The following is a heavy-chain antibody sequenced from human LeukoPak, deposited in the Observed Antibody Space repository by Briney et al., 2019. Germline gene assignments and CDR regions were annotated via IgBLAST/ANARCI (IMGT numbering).Heavy chain of an antibody. CDR2: IYYSGST. CDR1: GGSISSSSYY. V-gene: IGHV4-39*07. Sequence: SETLSLTCTVSGGSISSSSYYWGWIRQPPGKGLEWIGSIYYSGSTYYNPSLKSRVTISVDTSKNQFSLKLSSVTAADTAVYYCARDERPHYGSGSKVDWFDPWGQGTLVTVSS. D-gene: IGHD3-10*01. J-gene: IGHJ5*02. CDR3: ARDERPHYGSGSKVDWFDP.